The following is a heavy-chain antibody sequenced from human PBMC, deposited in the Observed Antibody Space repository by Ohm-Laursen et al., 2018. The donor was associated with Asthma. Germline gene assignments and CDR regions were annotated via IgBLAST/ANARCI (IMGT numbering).Heavy chain of an antibody. J-gene: IGHJ6*02. CDR1: GFAFSTYA. V-gene: IGHV3-21*01. D-gene: IGHD2-2*01. CDR2: ISSSSSYI. Sequence: SLRLSCSASGFAFSTYAMHWVRQAPGKGLEWVSSISSSSSYIYYADSVKGRFTISRDNAKNSLYLQMNSLRGEDTAVYYCARDSVYQPVDFYYGMDVWGQGTTVTVS. CDR3: ARDSVYQPVDFYYGMDV.